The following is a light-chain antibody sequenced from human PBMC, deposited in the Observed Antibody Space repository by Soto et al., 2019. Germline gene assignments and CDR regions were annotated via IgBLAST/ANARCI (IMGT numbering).Light chain of an antibody. V-gene: IGKV3-20*01. J-gene: IGKJ5*01. Sequence: EIVLTQSPGTLSLSPGERATLSCRASQSVSDNYLAWYQQKPGQAPRLLIYGASSRATGIPDRFSGSGSGTDFSLTISRLEPEDFAVYYCQHYGSPPLTFGQGTRLEIK. CDR2: GAS. CDR1: QSVSDNY. CDR3: QHYGSPPLT.